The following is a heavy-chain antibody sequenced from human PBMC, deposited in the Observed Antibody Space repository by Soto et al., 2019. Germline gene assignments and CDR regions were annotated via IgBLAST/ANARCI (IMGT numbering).Heavy chain of an antibody. J-gene: IGHJ4*02. D-gene: IGHD2-21*02. CDR2: INAGNGNT. CDR1: GYTITIYA. V-gene: IGHV1-3*01. CDR3: ARSIVVVTALDY. Sequence: ASVKGSCKASGYTITIYAMHWGRQAPGQRLEWMGWINAGNGNTKYSQKFQGRVTITRDTSASTAYMELSSLRSEDTAVYYCARSIVVVTALDYWGQGTLVTVSS.